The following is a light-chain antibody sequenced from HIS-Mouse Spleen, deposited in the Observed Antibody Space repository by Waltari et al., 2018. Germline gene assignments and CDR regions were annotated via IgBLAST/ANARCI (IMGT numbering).Light chain of an antibody. Sequence: QSALTQPASVSGPPGQSITISCTGTSSDGGGYNYVAWYQQHPGKAPKLMIYDVSNRPSGVSNRFSGSKSGNTASLTISGLQAEDEADYYCSSYTSSSTEVFGGGTKLTVL. J-gene: IGLJ2*01. V-gene: IGLV2-14*03. CDR2: DVS. CDR3: SSYTSSSTEV. CDR1: SSDGGGYNY.